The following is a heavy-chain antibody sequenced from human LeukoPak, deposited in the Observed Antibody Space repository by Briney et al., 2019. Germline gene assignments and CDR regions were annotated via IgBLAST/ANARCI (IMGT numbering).Heavy chain of an antibody. D-gene: IGHD3-9*01. J-gene: IGHJ4*02. CDR1: GFTFSTVG. Sequence: PGGSLRLSCTASGFTFSTVGIHWVRQAPGKGLEWVAVISYDGSNKYYADSVKGRFSISRDNSKNKLYLQMNSLRVEDTAYYYCVKDGLRYFGYFDHWGQGTLVTVSS. CDR2: ISYDGSNK. CDR3: VKDGLRYFGYFDH. V-gene: IGHV3-30*18.